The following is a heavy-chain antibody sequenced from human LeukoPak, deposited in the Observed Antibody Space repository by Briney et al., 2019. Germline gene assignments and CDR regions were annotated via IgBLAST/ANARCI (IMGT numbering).Heavy chain of an antibody. CDR2: IIPILGIA. V-gene: IGHV1-69*04. D-gene: IGHD6-19*01. CDR3: ARGKDNDSSGWYRGPDY. Sequence: GASVKVSCKASGGTFSSYAISWVRQAPGQGLEWMGRIIPILGIANYAQKFQGRVTITADKSTSTAYMELSSLRSEDTAVYYCARGKDNDSSGWYRGPDYWGQGTLVTVSS. CDR1: GGTFSSYA. J-gene: IGHJ4*02.